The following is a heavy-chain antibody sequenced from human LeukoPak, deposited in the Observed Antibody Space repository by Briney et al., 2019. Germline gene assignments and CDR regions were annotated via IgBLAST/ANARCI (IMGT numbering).Heavy chain of an antibody. D-gene: IGHD3-22*01. Sequence: PSETLSLTCTVSSGSIGSDALYWGWIRQSPGKGLEWIGSVHYTRSYSGTTYYNPSLESRVTVSTDRSKTLCSLKLTSVTAADTAVYYCARYRYDSSGYPHSLGRAFDIWGQGTMVTVSS. CDR3: ARYRYDSSGYPHSLGRAFDI. V-gene: IGHV4-39*01. CDR2: VHYTRSYSGTT. J-gene: IGHJ3*02. CDR1: SGSIGSDALY.